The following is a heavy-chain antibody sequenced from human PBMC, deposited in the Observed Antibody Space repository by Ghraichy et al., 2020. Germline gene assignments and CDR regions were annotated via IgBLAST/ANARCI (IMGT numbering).Heavy chain of an antibody. V-gene: IGHV4-61*01. CDR3: SSQRAYCSGGSCPIDD. D-gene: IGHD2-15*01. CDR2: IYYSGGI. CDR1: GGSVSSGTYY. J-gene: IGHJ4*02. Sequence: SETLSLTCTVSGGSVSSGTYYWSWIRQPPGTGLEWIGHIYYSGGISYNPSLNSRDTTLTDASKNQLSLRLTSVTAADTAVYYCSSQRAYCSGGSCPIDDWGEGTLVT.